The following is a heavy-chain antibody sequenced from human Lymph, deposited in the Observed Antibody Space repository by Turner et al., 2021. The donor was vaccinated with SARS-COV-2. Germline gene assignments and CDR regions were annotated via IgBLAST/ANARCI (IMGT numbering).Heavy chain of an antibody. Sequence: EVQLLESVGGVVPPGGSLRLSGSASGITCTRFAMNWVRQAPGKGLVWVAALRGFGTNTYFEGAGKDRFTIYRVKARNTLYREKNRLRVEETTVYYCAKDAGYFIAVAAGSKGLDNWGQGTLVTVSS. CDR3: AKDAGYFIAVAAGSKGLDN. D-gene: IGHD6-19*01. CDR1: GITCTRFA. CDR2: LRGFGTNT. V-gene: IGHV3-23*01. J-gene: IGHJ4*02.